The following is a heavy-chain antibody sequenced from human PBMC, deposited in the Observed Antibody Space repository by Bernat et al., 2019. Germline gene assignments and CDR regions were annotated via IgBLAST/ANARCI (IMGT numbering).Heavy chain of an antibody. Sequence: QVHLVESGGGVVQPGRSLRLSCAASEFTFSSYVMHWVRQAPGKGLEWVAVIWYDGSNEYYAASVKGRFTISRDNSENTLYLQVNSLRAEDTAVYYCAREVGMGRFDYWGQGTLVTVAS. CDR2: IWYDGSNE. J-gene: IGHJ4*02. D-gene: IGHD1-26*01. CDR3: AREVGMGRFDY. CDR1: EFTFSSYV. V-gene: IGHV3-33*01.